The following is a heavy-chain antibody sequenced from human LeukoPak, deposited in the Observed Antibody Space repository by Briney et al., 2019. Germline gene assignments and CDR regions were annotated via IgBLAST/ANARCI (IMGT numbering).Heavy chain of an antibody. V-gene: IGHV3-9*01. CDR1: GFTFDDYA. D-gene: IGHD6-13*01. CDR2: ISWNSGSI. Sequence: GRSLRLSCAASGFTFDDYAMHWVRQAPGKGLEWVSGISWNSGSIGYADSVKGRFTISRDNAKNSLYLQMNSLRAEDTALYYCAKGSYSSSWYSRRAVDIWGQGTMVTVSS. J-gene: IGHJ3*02. CDR3: AKGSYSSSWYSRRAVDI.